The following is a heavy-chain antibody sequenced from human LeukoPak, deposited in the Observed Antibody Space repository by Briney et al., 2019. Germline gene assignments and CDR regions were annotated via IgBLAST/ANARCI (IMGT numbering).Heavy chain of an antibody. CDR2: IYDGGST. J-gene: IGHJ4*01. CDR1: GGPISNYY. CDR3: TSATEMAKVFSFDY. D-gene: IGHD2-8*01. Sequence: SETLSLTCTLSGGPISNYYWNCIRQPPGKGLEWIGYIYDGGSTNYNPSLKSRVTISVDTTKNQFSLKVSSVTAADTGLYSCTSATEMAKVFSFDYWGHGTLVTVSS. V-gene: IGHV4-59*08.